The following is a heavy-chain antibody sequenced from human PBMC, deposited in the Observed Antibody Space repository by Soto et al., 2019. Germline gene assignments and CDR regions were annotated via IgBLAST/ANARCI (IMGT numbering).Heavy chain of an antibody. CDR3: AKGRKSTEKDIAVMLAAASSIQH. J-gene: IGHJ1*01. CDR1: GFTFSSYA. CDR2: ISGSGGST. V-gene: IGHV3-23*01. D-gene: IGHD2-15*01. Sequence: GGSLRLSCAASGFTFSSYAMSWVRQAPGKGLEWVSAISGSGGSTYYADSVNGRFTLSRDNSKKTLYLQMNSLRAEDTAVYYCAKGRKSTEKDIAVMLAAASSIQHRRQGTLVTVS.